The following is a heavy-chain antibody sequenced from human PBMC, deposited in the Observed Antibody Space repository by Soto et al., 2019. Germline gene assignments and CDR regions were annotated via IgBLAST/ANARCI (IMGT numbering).Heavy chain of an antibody. D-gene: IGHD3-22*01. CDR1: VFTFSIYG. V-gene: IGHV3-30*18. J-gene: IGHJ4*02. CDR2: ISYDGSNK. Sequence: PWGSLIISCAASVFTFSIYGMHWVRQAPVKGLEWVAVISYDGSNKYYADSVKGRFTTSRDNSKNTLYLQMNSLRAEDTAVYYCAKEGDSSGYYPPAFDYWGQGTLVTVSS. CDR3: AKEGDSSGYYPPAFDY.